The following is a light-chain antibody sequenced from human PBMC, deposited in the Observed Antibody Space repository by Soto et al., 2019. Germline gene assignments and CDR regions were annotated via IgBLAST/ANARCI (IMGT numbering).Light chain of an antibody. V-gene: IGKV3-11*01. J-gene: IGKJ2*02. CDR3: HDRIHWTRST. CDR1: QSVPRH. Sequence: EIVLTQSPATLSLSPGESATLSCRASQSVPRHFAWYQQRPGQAPRLLIYDIYYRDTGIPARYSGSGSGTGFTLTISSLEPEDSAVYYWHDRIHWTRSTVGQGTKLEIK. CDR2: DIY.